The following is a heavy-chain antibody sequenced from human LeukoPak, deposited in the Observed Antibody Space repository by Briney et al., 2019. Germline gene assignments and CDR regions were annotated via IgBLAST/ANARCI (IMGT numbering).Heavy chain of an antibody. J-gene: IGHJ6*03. CDR3: AREKRRQLVLYYYYYMDV. Sequence: SETLSLTCTVSGGSISSYYWSWIRQPPGKGLEWIGYIYYSGSTNYNPSLKSRVTISVDTSKNQFSLKLSSVTAADTAVYYCAREKRRQLVLYYYYYMDVWGKGTTVTVSS. D-gene: IGHD6-13*01. CDR1: GGSISSYY. CDR2: IYYSGST. V-gene: IGHV4-59*01.